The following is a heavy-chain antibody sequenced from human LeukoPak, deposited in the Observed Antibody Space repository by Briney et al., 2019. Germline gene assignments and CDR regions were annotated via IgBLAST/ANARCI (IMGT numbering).Heavy chain of an antibody. CDR2: LYTGGDT. CDR1: AFTVSAKY. J-gene: IGHJ4*02. V-gene: IGHV3-53*01. CDR3: AKDLTVTPTTFDY. D-gene: IGHD4-17*01. Sequence: GGSLRLSCAASAFTVSAKYMSWVRQAPGKGLEWVSVLYTGGDTFYADSVKGRFTISRDNSMNTLYLQMNSPRGEDTAVYFCAKDLTVTPTTFDYWGQGTLGTVSS.